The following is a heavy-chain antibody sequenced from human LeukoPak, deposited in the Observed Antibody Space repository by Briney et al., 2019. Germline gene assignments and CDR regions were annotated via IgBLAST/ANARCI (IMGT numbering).Heavy chain of an antibody. V-gene: IGHV3-48*01. CDR1: GFTFSSYS. CDR3: AGDLSTVNKPDYFDY. D-gene: IGHD4-17*01. Sequence: GGSLRLSCAASGFTFSSYSMIWVRQAPGKGLEWVSYISSSSTTIYYADSVKGRFTISRDNAKNSLYLQMNSLRAEDTAVYYCAGDLSTVNKPDYFDYWGRGTLVTVSS. CDR2: ISSSSTTI. J-gene: IGHJ4*02.